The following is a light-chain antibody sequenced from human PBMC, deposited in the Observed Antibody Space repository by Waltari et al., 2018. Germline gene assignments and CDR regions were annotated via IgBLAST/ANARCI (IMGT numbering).Light chain of an antibody. V-gene: IGLV1-36*01. CDR3: EAWDDTLNGVV. Sequence: QSVLTQPPSVSEAPRQWVTISCSGSNSNIGNNAVNWYQKLPGKAPKLLIYYDNLLSPGWSDRFSGSKSDTSASLAISGLQSEDEADYYCEAWDDTLNGVVFGGGTKLTVL. J-gene: IGLJ3*02. CDR1: NSNIGNNA. CDR2: YDN.